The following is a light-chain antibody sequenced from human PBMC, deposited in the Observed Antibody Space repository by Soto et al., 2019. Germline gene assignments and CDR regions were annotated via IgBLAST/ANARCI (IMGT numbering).Light chain of an antibody. CDR1: TSNIGDNT. J-gene: IGLJ1*01. V-gene: IGLV1-44*01. CDR2: GND. CDR3: ASWDDSLNGHV. Sequence: QSALGQPPSASGTPGKRVPISCSASTSNIGDNTVGWDRHLPGSAPKGLIYGNDQRPSGVPDRFSGSRSGTSASLTISGLQSEDEADYYCASWDDSLNGHVFGTGTKVTVL.